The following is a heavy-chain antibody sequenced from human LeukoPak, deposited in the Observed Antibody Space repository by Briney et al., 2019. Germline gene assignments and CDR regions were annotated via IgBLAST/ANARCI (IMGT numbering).Heavy chain of an antibody. V-gene: IGHV3-9*01. CDR3: AKERYDILTGYYPSLDY. CDR2: ISWNSGSI. J-gene: IGHJ4*02. CDR1: GFTFDDYA. Sequence: GGSLRLSCAASGFTFDDYAMHWVRQAPGKGLEWVSGISWNSGSIGYADSVKGRFTISRDNAKNSLYLQMNSLRAEDTALYYCAKERYDILTGYYPSLDYWGQGTLVTVSS. D-gene: IGHD3-9*01.